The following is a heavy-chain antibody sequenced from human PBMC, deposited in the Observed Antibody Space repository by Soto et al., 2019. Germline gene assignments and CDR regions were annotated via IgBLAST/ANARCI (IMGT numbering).Heavy chain of an antibody. V-gene: IGHV4-59*01. CDR1: GGSISTYY. Sequence: SETLSLTCTVSGGSISTYYWSWIRQTPGKGLEWIGYIYDSGSTNYNPSLKSRVTISVDTSKNQFSLKLSSVTAADTAVYYCARDSIKPQYGMDVWGQGTTVTVSS. CDR3: ARDSIKPQYGMDV. J-gene: IGHJ6*02. CDR2: IYDSGST.